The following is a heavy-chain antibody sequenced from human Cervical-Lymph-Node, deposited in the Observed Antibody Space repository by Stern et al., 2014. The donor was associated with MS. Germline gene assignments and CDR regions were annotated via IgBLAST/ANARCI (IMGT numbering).Heavy chain of an antibody. Sequence: QVQLQESGPGLVKPSQTLSLTCTVSGGSISSGSYYWSWIRQPAGKGLEXIGRIYTSGSTNYNPSLKSRVTISVDTSKNQFSLKLSSVTAADTAVYYCARSRSSWSTYYYYYGMDVWGQGTTVTVSS. D-gene: IGHD6-13*01. CDR3: ARSRSSWSTYYYYYGMDV. CDR2: IYTSGST. V-gene: IGHV4-61*02. CDR1: GGSISSGSYY. J-gene: IGHJ6*02.